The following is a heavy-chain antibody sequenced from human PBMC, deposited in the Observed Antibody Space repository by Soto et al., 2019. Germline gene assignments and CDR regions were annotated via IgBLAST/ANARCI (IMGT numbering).Heavy chain of an antibody. J-gene: IGHJ5*02. V-gene: IGHV4-34*01. CDR3: ARARGEFDA. Sequence: SETLSLTCAVYGASLSDNYCNWLRQPPGKGLEWIGEINHSGNTNYNPSLRSRVTISIDTSKNQLSLNLRSVSAADTAVYYCARARGEFDAWGQGTPVTVSS. CDR1: GASLSDNY. D-gene: IGHD2-21*01. CDR2: INHSGNT.